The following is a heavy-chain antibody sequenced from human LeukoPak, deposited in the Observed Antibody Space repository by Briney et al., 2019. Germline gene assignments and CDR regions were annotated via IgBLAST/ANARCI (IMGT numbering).Heavy chain of an antibody. V-gene: IGHV4-30-4*01. Sequence: PSQTLSLTCTVSGGSISSGDYYWSWIRQPPGKGLEWIGEIYHSGSTNYNPSLKSRVTISVDKSKNQFSLKLSSVTAADTAVYYCARDRPSSGWYKGYFDCWGQGTLVTVSS. CDR2: IYHSGST. D-gene: IGHD6-19*01. CDR3: ARDRPSSGWYKGYFDC. CDR1: GGSISSGDYY. J-gene: IGHJ4*02.